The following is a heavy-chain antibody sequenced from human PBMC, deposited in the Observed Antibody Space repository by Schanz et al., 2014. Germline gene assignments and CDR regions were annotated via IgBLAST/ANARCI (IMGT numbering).Heavy chain of an antibody. Sequence: EVQLLESGGTVVQPGGSLRLSCAASGFTFTNYAMTWVRQAPGKGLEWVSGISGSGGSTYDADSVKGRFTISRDNSKNTLYLQMNSLRAEDTAVYYCAKDHAGSDILTALGNWGQGTLVTVSS. V-gene: IGHV3-23*01. CDR2: ISGSGGST. CDR3: AKDHAGSDILTALGN. D-gene: IGHD3-9*01. CDR1: GFTFTNYA. J-gene: IGHJ4*02.